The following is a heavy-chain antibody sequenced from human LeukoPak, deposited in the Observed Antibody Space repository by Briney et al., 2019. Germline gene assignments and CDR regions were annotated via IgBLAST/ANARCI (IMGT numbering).Heavy chain of an antibody. CDR3: ARALTDHYYDSSGYYNWFDP. J-gene: IGHJ5*02. CDR2: IIPIFGTA. Sequence: GASVKVSCKASGGTFSSYAISWVRQAPGQGLEWMGGIIPIFGTANYAQKFQGRVTITADESTSTAYMELSSLRFEDTAVYYCARALTDHYYDSSGYYNWFDPWGQGTLVTVSS. V-gene: IGHV1-69*13. CDR1: GGTFSSYA. D-gene: IGHD3-22*01.